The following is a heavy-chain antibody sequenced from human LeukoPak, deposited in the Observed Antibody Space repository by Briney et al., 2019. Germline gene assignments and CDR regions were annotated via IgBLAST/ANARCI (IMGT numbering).Heavy chain of an antibody. D-gene: IGHD6-19*01. J-gene: IGHJ4*02. Sequence: PGGSLRLSCAASGFTFNDYGMSWVRQAPGKGLEWVSGIYWNGGTTGYADSVQGRFTISRDNAKNSLYLQMNSLRAEDTAFYYCARERYSSVRWVGYWGQGTLVTVSS. CDR2: IYWNGGTT. CDR3: ARERYSSVRWVGY. CDR1: GFTFNDYG. V-gene: IGHV3-20*04.